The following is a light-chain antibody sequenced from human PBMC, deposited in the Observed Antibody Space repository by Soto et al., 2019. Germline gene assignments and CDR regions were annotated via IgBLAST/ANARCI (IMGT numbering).Light chain of an antibody. V-gene: IGLV2-14*03. Sequence: QSALTQPASVSGSPGQSITISCTGAISDVGGYNYVSWYQHHPGKSPQLMIYDVSNRPSGVSNRFSGSKSGNTASLTISGLQAEDEADYYCSSYSTTSTRVFGTGTKVTVL. CDR3: SSYSTTSTRV. CDR1: ISDVGGYNY. J-gene: IGLJ1*01. CDR2: DVS.